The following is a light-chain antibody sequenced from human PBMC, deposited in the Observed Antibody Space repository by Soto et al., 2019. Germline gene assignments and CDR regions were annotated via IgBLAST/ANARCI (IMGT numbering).Light chain of an antibody. J-gene: IGKJ5*01. CDR3: QHADSFPLIT. CDR1: HDIRDH. Sequence: IQMTQSPSSLSASLGDRVTLTCPASHDIRDHLNWYQQKPGKPPKLLIYAASSLQSGVPSRFSGSGSGTDFTLTISSLQPEDFATYYCQHADSFPLITFGQGTRLEIK. CDR2: AAS. V-gene: IGKV1-12*01.